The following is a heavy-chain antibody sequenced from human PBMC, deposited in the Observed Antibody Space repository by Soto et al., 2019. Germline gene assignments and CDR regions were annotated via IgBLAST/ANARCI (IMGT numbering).Heavy chain of an antibody. CDR1: GGTFSTFG. CDR3: ARTAPLDAGDKYYYDF. V-gene: IGHV1-69*01. J-gene: IGHJ4*02. D-gene: IGHD3-16*01. Sequence: QVQLVQSGAEVKKTGSSVKVSCKTSGGTFSTFGISWVRQAPGQGLEWMGGIIPFFGTAEYSQKFEDRITITPDESTNTVYMDLRSLTSEDTDIYYCARTAPLDAGDKYYYDFWGQGALVTVSS. CDR2: IIPFFGTA.